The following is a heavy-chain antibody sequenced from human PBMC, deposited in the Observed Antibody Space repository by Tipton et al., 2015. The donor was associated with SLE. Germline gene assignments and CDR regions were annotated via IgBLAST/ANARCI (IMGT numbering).Heavy chain of an antibody. V-gene: IGHV4-31*02. D-gene: IGHD3-16*01. CDR2: IYYSGST. CDR1: GGSISSGGHY. CDR3: ARRDGGGYFDL. J-gene: IGHJ2*01. Sequence: LRLSCTVSGGSISSGGHYWSWIRQHPGKGLEWIGYIYYSGSTFYNPSLNSRVTISVDTSKNRFSLKLTSVTAADTAVYYCARRDGGGYFDLWGRGSLVTVSS.